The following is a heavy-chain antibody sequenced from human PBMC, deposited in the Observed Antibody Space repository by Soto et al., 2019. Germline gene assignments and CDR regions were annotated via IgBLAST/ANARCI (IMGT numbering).Heavy chain of an antibody. CDR2: VNDRGGST. J-gene: IGHJ6*02. CDR3: ARWGSGTNFYYHYALDV. CDR1: GFTFWNFA. Sequence: EVQLLESGGGLVQPGGSLRLSCSTSGFTFWNFAMAWVRQGPGKGLEWVSTVNDRGGSTYYADSVKGRFTISRDDSENPLHLPMSSLRTDDTAIYYCARWGSGTNFYYHYALDVWGQGTTVTVSS. D-gene: IGHD3-16*01. V-gene: IGHV3-23*01.